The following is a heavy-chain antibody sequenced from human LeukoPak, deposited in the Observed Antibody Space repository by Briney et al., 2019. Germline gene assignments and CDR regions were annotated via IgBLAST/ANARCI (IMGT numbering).Heavy chain of an antibody. CDR2: IKHDGSET. V-gene: IGHV3-7*02. J-gene: IGHJ6*02. D-gene: IGHD3-16*01. CDR1: GFTFSSIW. Sequence: GGSLRLSCATSGFTFSSIWMSWVRQAPGKGLEWVANIKHDGSETNYVDSVKGRFTISRDNVKNSLHLQMNSLRVEDTAVYYCAKNGGPHGMDVWGQGTTVTVSS. CDR3: AKNGGPHGMDV.